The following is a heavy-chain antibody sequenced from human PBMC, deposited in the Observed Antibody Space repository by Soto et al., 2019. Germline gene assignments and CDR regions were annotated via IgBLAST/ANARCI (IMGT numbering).Heavy chain of an antibody. D-gene: IGHD6-13*01. J-gene: IGHJ4*02. V-gene: IGHV3-53*01. CDR2: IYSGGTT. CDR3: GRSDSTPFDY. Sequence: EVQLVESGGGLIQPGGSLRLSCVASGFTVSSNYMSWVRQAPGKGLEWVSIIYSGGTTYYAVSVKGRVTISRVNSKNTVYLQIISLRADDEVIDYYGRSDSTPFDYWGGGTLIIDSS. CDR1: GFTVSSNY.